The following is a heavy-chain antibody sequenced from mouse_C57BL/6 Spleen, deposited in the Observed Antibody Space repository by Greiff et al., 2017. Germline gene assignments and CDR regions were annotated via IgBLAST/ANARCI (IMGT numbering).Heavy chain of an antibody. CDR1: GYTFTDYY. V-gene: IGHV1-26*01. D-gene: IGHD3-2*02. CDR3: ARGGGNSGYAMDY. CDR2: INPNNGGT. J-gene: IGHJ4*01. Sequence: VQLQQSGPELVKPGASVKISCKASGYTFTDYYMNWVKQSHGKSLEWIGDINPNNGGTSYNQKFKGKATLTVDKSSSTAYMELRSLTSEDSAVXYRARGGGNSGYAMDYWGQGTSVTVSS.